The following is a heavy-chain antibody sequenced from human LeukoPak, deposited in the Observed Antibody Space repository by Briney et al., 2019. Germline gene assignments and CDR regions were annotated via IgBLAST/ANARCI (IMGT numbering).Heavy chain of an antibody. D-gene: IGHD6-19*01. CDR3: ARGVAVAGAGNWFDP. CDR2: ISAYNGST. Sequence: GASVKVSCKASGYTFTSYGISWVRQAPGQGLEWMGWISAYNGSTNYAQKLQGRVTMTTDTSTSTAYMELRSLRSDDTAVYYCARGVAVAGAGNWFDPWGQGTLVTVSS. V-gene: IGHV1-18*01. J-gene: IGHJ5*02. CDR1: GYTFTSYG.